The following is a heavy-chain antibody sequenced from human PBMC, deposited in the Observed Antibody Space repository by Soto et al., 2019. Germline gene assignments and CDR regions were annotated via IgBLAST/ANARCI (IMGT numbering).Heavy chain of an antibody. CDR2: IWYDGSNT. D-gene: IGHD1-1*01. CDR1: GFFLRDFG. Sequence: GGSLRLSCVASGFFLRDFGMHWVRQAPGKGLEWVSVIWYDGSNTYQGESVKGRFTMSRDISKNTLYLQMDSLRPEDTAVYYCAIATAGKWRPFDYWGHGTLVTVSS. CDR3: AIATAGKWRPFDY. V-gene: IGHV3-33*01. J-gene: IGHJ4*01.